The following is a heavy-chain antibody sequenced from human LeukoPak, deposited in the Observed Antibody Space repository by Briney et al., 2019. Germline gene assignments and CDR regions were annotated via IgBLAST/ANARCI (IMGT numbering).Heavy chain of an antibody. CDR3: ARAVVWAVTALYYFDY. CDR1: GGSFSGYY. Sequence: SETLSLTCAVYGGSFSGYYWSWIRQPPGKGLEWIGEINHSGSTNYNPSLKSRVTISVDTSKNQFSLKLSSVTAADTAVYYCARAVVWAVTALYYFDYWGQGTLVTVSS. D-gene: IGHD4-17*01. CDR2: INHSGST. J-gene: IGHJ4*02. V-gene: IGHV4-34*01.